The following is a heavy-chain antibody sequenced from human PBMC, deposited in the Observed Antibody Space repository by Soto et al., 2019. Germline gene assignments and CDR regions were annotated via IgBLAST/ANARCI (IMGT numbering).Heavy chain of an antibody. J-gene: IGHJ4*02. Sequence: ASVKVSCKASGYTFTSYAMHWVRQAPGQRLEWMGWINAGNGNTKYSQKFQGRVTITRDTSASTAYMELSSLRSEDTAVYYCARHEGGAAADRPLDYWAQGTLVPVSS. CDR2: INAGNGNT. D-gene: IGHD6-13*01. CDR3: ARHEGGAAADRPLDY. CDR1: GYTFTSYA. V-gene: IGHV1-3*01.